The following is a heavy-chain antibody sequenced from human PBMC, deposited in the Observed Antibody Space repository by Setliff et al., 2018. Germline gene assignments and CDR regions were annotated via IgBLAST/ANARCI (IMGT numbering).Heavy chain of an antibody. CDR2: IYHNGNT. CDR1: GGSISPYF. D-gene: IGHD5-18*01. CDR3: VRDRTAYSYGLDV. V-gene: IGHV4-59*01. J-gene: IGHJ6*02. Sequence: SETLSLSCTVSGGSISPYFWSWIRQPPGKGLEWIGYIYHNGNTNFNPSLKTRVTMSVDTSKNQFALNLRSVTAADTAVYYCVRDRTAYSYGLDVWGQGTTVTVSS.